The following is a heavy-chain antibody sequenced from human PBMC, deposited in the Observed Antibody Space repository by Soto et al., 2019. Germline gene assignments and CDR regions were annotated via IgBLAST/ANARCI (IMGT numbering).Heavy chain of an antibody. Sequence: SETLSLTCAVSGGSISSSNWWSWVRQPPGKGLEWIGEIYHSGSTNYNPSLKSRVTISVDKSKNQFSLKLSSMTAADTAVYYCARVERGYYYDSSGYYLVYWGQGALVTVSS. D-gene: IGHD3-22*01. CDR1: GGSISSSNW. J-gene: IGHJ4*02. CDR3: ARVERGYYYDSSGYYLVY. CDR2: IYHSGST. V-gene: IGHV4-4*02.